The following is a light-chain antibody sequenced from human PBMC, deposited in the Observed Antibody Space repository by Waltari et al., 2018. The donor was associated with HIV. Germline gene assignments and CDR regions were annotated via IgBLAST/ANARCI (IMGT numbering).Light chain of an antibody. CDR1: SGSASTPYF. J-gene: IGLJ3*02. CDR2: STY. V-gene: IGLV8-61*01. CDR3: VLYMGSGIWE. Sequence: QTVVTQEPSFSVSPGGTVTLTCGLTSGSASTPYFPSWCQQTPGQAPRTLIYSTYSRSSGVPDRFSGSILGDKAALTITGAQADDEGHYFCVLYMGSGIWEFGGGTKLTVL.